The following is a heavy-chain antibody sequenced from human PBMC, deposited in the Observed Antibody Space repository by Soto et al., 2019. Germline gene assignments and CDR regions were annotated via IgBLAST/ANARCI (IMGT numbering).Heavy chain of an antibody. CDR3: ARDNSVAGEGSWWFDP. V-gene: IGHV1-46*01. Sequence: GASVKVSCKASGYTFTNHWMHWVRRAPGQGLERMGIISPTGSSTFYAQKFQGRHTMTRDTSTSTDYMELSSLRSDDTAVYFCARDNSVAGEGSWWFDPWGQGTLVTVSS. CDR2: ISPTGSST. CDR1: GYTFTNHW. D-gene: IGHD2-15*01. J-gene: IGHJ5*02.